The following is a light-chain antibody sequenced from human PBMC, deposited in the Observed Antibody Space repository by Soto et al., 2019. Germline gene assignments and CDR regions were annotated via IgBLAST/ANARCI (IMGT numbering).Light chain of an antibody. CDR1: SSNVGSYKL. CDR2: EVN. V-gene: IGLV2-14*02. J-gene: IGLJ2*01. Sequence: QSVLTQPASVSGSPGQSITISCTGTSSNVGSYKLVSWYQQHPGKAPKLMIFEVNKRPSGVSNRFSGSKSGNTASLTISGLQAEDEADYFCTSYTNSKAYILFGGGTKLTV. CDR3: TSYTNSKAYIL.